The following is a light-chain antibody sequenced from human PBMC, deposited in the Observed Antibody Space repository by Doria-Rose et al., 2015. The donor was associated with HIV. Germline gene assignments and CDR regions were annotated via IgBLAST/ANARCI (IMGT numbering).Light chain of an antibody. J-gene: IGKJ3*01. V-gene: IGKV4-1*01. CDR1: QSLLYTSKHY. CDR2: WAS. Sequence: EIVMTQSSESLGMSLGERATLNCKSNQSLLYTSKHYLAWYQQKPGQPPKLLIYWASTRQSGVTARFSGSGSGTDFTLTISSLEAEDVAVYYCQQYYDTPSFGPGTTVDIK. CDR3: QQYYDTPS.